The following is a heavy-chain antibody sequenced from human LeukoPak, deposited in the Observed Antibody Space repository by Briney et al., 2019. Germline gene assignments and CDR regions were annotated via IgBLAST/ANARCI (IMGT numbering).Heavy chain of an antibody. Sequence: GGSLRLSCAASGFTFSSYSMTWVRQAPGKGLEWISYIRSSGSTIYYADSVKGRFTISRDNAKNSLYLQMNSLRAEDTAVYYCAREIGLGFDPWGQGTLVTVSS. J-gene: IGHJ5*02. V-gene: IGHV3-48*04. CDR1: GFTFSSYS. CDR3: AREIGLGFDP. CDR2: IRSSGSTI.